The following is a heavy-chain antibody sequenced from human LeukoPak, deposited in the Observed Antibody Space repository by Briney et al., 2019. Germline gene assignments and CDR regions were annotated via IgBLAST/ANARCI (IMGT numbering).Heavy chain of an antibody. D-gene: IGHD5-18*01. CDR3: ARDDRYSYGYSQSGHFDY. Sequence: PGRSLRLSCAASGFTFSNYGMHWVRQAPGKGLEWVALISYDGNNKYYSDSMKGRFTISRDNAKTSLYLQMNSLRTEDTAGYYRARDDRYSYGYSQSGHFDYWGQGILGTVSS. CDR1: GFTFSNYG. J-gene: IGHJ4*02. V-gene: IGHV3-30*03. CDR2: ISYDGNNK.